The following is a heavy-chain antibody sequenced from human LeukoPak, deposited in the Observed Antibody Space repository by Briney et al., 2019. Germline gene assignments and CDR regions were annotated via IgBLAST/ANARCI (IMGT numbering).Heavy chain of an antibody. D-gene: IGHD3-10*01. Sequence: GASVKVSCKASGYTFTGYYMHWVRQAPGQGLEWMGWINPNSGGTNYAQKFQGRVTMTRDTSISTAYMELSRLRSDDTAVYYCARDITMVRGVLRFDPWGQGTLVTVSS. CDR1: GYTFTGYY. CDR2: INPNSGGT. V-gene: IGHV1-2*02. CDR3: ARDITMVRGVLRFDP. J-gene: IGHJ5*02.